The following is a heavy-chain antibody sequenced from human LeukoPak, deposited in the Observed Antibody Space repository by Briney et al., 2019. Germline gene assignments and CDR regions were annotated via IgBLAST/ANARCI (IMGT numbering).Heavy chain of an antibody. CDR3: ARRQGLKYYFDY. CDR1: GFTVSSNY. CDR2: IYSGGST. V-gene: IGHV3-53*01. Sequence: GGSLRLSCAASGFTVSSNYMSWVRQAPGKGLELVSVIYSGGSTYYADSVKGRFTISRDNSKNTLYLQMNSLRAEDTAVYYCARRQGLKYYFDYWGQGTLVTVSS. J-gene: IGHJ4*02.